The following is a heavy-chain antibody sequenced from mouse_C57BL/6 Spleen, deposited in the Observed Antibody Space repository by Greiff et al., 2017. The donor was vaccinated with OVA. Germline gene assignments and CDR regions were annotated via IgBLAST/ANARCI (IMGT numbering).Heavy chain of an antibody. Sequence: EVKLVESGGGLVQPGGSLRLSCAASGFTFTDYYMSWVRQPPGKALEWLGFIRNKANGYTTEYSASVKGRFTISSDNSQSILYLQMNALRAEDSATYYCARYRLPHYFDYWGQGTTLTVSS. CDR1: GFTFTDYY. CDR2: IRNKANGYTT. D-gene: IGHD5-5*01. CDR3: ARYRLPHYFDY. J-gene: IGHJ2*01. V-gene: IGHV7-3*01.